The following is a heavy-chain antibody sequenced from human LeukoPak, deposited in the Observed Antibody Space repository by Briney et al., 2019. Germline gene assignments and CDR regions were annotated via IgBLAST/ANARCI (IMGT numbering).Heavy chain of an antibody. CDR2: IYYSGST. J-gene: IGHJ4*02. CDR3: AGSIAGGEGY. D-gene: IGHD6-6*01. Sequence: SETLSLTCAVSGGSISSGGYSWSWIRQPPGKGLEWIGYIYYSGSTNYNPSLKSRVTISVDTSKNQFSLKLSSVTAADTAVYYCAGSIAGGEGYWGQGTLVTVSS. CDR1: GGSISSGGYS. V-gene: IGHV4-61*08.